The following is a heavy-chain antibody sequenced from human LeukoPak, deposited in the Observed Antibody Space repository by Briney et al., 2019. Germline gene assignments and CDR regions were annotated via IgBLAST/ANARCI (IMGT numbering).Heavy chain of an antibody. D-gene: IGHD2-21*02. CDR1: GFTLSSYW. CDR2: ISVGGVT. CDR3: AKRVMVTATTYFFDY. Sequence: GGSLRLSCAASGFTLSSYWMHWVRQAPGKGLEWVSAISVGGVTYYADSVKGRFTISRDNFKNTLYLQLNSLRAEDTAVYYCAKRVMVTATTYFFDYWGQGTLVTVSS. J-gene: IGHJ4*02. V-gene: IGHV3-23*01.